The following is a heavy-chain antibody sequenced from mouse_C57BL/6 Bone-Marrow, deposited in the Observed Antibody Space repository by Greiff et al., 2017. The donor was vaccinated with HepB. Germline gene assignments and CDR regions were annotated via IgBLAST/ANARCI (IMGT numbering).Heavy chain of an antibody. J-gene: IGHJ1*03. Sequence: EVQLQESGGGLVQPGGSLKLSCAASGFTFSDYGMAWVRQAPRKGPEWVAFISNLAYSIYYADTVTGRFTISRENAKNTLYLEMSSLRSEDTAMYYCARRGITTVDWYFDVWGTGTTVTVSS. D-gene: IGHD1-1*01. CDR2: ISNLAYSI. CDR3: ARRGITTVDWYFDV. CDR1: GFTFSDYG. V-gene: IGHV5-15*01.